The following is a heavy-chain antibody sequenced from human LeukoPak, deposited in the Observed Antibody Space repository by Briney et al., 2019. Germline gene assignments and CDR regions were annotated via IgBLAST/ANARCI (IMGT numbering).Heavy chain of an antibody. CDR2: IYHSGNT. Sequence: SLETLSLTCTVSNYSIVSGYYWGWIRQPPGKGLEWIGSIYHSGNTYYNPSLRSRVTISVDASKNQFSLKVNSVTAADTAVYYCARVWTGYPGHYWGQGTLATVSS. V-gene: IGHV4-38-2*02. CDR1: NYSIVSGYY. D-gene: IGHD3/OR15-3a*01. CDR3: ARVWTGYPGHY. J-gene: IGHJ4*02.